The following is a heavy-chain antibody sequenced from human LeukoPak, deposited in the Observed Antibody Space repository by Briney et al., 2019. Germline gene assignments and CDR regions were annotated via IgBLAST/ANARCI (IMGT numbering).Heavy chain of an antibody. D-gene: IGHD3-16*01. Sequence: SETLSLTCTVSGGSISSSSYYWGWIRQPPGKGLEWIGSIYYSGSTYYNPSLKSRVTISVDTSKNQFSLKLSSVTAADTAVYYCAREAAWGNWYFDHWGRGTLVTVSS. CDR2: IYYSGST. CDR3: AREAAWGNWYFDH. J-gene: IGHJ2*01. CDR1: GGSISSSSYY. V-gene: IGHV4-39*02.